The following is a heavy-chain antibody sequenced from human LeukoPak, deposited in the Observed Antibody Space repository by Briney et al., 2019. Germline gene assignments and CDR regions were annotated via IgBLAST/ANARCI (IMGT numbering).Heavy chain of an antibody. V-gene: IGHV4-31*03. CDR1: GDSIRSGGYD. D-gene: IGHD2-2*01. Sequence: PSETLSLTCMVSGDSIRSGGYDWTWIRQHPEKGLEWIGYIFNSGSTYYHPSLKSRVTISEDTSKNQFSLNVTSVTAADTAVYYCARDRGRVRGYYYAMDVWGQGTTVTVSS. CDR3: ARDRGRVRGYYYAMDV. CDR2: IFNSGST. J-gene: IGHJ6*02.